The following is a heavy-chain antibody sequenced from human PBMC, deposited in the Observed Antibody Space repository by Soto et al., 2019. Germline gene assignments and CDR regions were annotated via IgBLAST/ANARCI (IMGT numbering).Heavy chain of an antibody. CDR3: ARSFPLDPPFDY. CDR1: GGTFSSYA. J-gene: IGHJ4*02. V-gene: IGHV1-69*13. D-gene: IGHD1-1*01. CDR2: IIPIFGTA. Sequence: SVKVSCKASGGTFSSYAISWVRQAPGQGLEWMGGIIPIFGTANYAQKFQGRVTITADESTSTVYMELSSLRSEDTAVYYCARSFPLDPPFDYWGQGTLVTVSS.